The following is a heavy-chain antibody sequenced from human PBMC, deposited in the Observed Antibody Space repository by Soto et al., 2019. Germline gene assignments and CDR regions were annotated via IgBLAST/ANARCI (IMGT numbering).Heavy chain of an antibody. V-gene: IGHV5-51*01. D-gene: IGHD3-10*01. CDR3: ARTPRPIYGSGSPQYNNWFDP. Sequence: GESLKISCKGSGYSFTSYWIGWVRQMPGKGLEWMGIIYPGDSDTRYSPSFQGQVTISADKSISTAYLQWSSLKASDTAMYYCARTPRPIYGSGSPQYNNWFDPWGQGTLVTVSS. J-gene: IGHJ5*02. CDR2: IYPGDSDT. CDR1: GYSFTSYW.